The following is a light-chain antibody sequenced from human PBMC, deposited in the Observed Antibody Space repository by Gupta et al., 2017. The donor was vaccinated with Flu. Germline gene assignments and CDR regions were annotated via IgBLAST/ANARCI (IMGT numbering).Light chain of an antibody. Sequence: PASLSWSPGERATLSCRASQSVSSYLAWYQQKPGQAPRLLIYDTSNSATGIPARFSGSGSGTDFTLTISNLEPEDFAVYYCQQRIGNSFTFGHGTKVDIK. CDR3: QQRIGNSFT. CDR1: QSVSSY. V-gene: IGKV3-11*01. J-gene: IGKJ3*01. CDR2: DTS.